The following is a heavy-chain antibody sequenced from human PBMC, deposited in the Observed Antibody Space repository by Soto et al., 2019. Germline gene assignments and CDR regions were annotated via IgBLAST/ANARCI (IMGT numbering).Heavy chain of an antibody. D-gene: IGHD3-9*01. CDR2: INTNTGNP. Sequence: ASVKVSFKASGYTFTSYAMNWVRQAPGQGLEWMGWINTNTGNPTYAQGFTGRFVFSLDTSVSTAYLQICSLKAEDTAVYYCARDTEKYDILTGYPAGFDPWGQGTLVTVSS. V-gene: IGHV7-4-1*01. CDR3: ARDTEKYDILTGYPAGFDP. CDR1: GYTFTSYA. J-gene: IGHJ5*02.